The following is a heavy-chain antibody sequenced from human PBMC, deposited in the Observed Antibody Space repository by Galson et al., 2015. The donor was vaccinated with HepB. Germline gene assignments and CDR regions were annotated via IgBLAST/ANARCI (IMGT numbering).Heavy chain of an antibody. Sequence: SLRLSFAGSGFSFKSYGLHWVRQAPGKGLEWVAVIWYDGSNQYYADSVKGRFTISRDSFRNTLYLQMSSLNAEDTALYYCAREARIAAPASLDYWGQGTLVTVSS. J-gene: IGHJ4*02. D-gene: IGHD6-13*01. CDR2: IWYDGSNQ. CDR3: AREARIAAPASLDY. V-gene: IGHV3-33*08. CDR1: GFSFKSYG.